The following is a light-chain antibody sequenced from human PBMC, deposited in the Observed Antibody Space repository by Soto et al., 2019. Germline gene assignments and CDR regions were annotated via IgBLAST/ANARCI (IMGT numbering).Light chain of an antibody. CDR3: QQRSNWPIT. CDR2: DAS. V-gene: IGKV3-11*01. J-gene: IGKJ5*01. Sequence: EIVLTQSPGTLSLSPGERATLSCRASQSVSSYLAWYQQKPGQAPRLLISDASNRATGTPARFSGSGSGTDFTLTISSLEPEDFAVYYCQQRSNWPITFGQGTRLEIK. CDR1: QSVSSY.